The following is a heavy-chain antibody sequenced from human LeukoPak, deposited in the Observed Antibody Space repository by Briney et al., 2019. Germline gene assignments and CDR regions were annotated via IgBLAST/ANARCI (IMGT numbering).Heavy chain of an antibody. CDR1: GFIISDFT. Sequence: GGSLTLSCAASGFIISDFTMNWVRQAPGKGLEWVSSISSDPNYIYYADLVKGRFTISRDNAKNSLSLEMDSLRVEDTAVYYCAKGGGAMVRELTPADYWGQGTLVTVSS. D-gene: IGHD3-10*01. V-gene: IGHV3-21*06. CDR3: AKGGGAMVRELTPADY. J-gene: IGHJ4*02. CDR2: ISSDPNYI.